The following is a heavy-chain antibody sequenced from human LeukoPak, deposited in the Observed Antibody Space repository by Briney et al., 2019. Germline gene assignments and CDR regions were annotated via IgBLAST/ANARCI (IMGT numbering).Heavy chain of an antibody. J-gene: IGHJ5*02. CDR1: GFTFSSYD. V-gene: IGHV3-13*01. Sequence: GGSLRLSCAASGFTFSSYDMHWVRQATGKGLEWVSAIGTAGDTYYPGSVKGRFTISRENAKNSLYLQMNSLRAGDTAVYYCARAMVRGVRGGWFDPWGQGTLVTVSS. CDR2: IGTAGDT. CDR3: ARAMVRGVRGGWFDP. D-gene: IGHD3-10*01.